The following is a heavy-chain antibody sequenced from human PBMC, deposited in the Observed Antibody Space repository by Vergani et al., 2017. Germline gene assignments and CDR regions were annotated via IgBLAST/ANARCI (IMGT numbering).Heavy chain of an antibody. Sequence: EVQMVESGGGLVKPGGSLRLSCVASGFTFSHYSMNWVRQAPGKGLEWVSSISGNNDDVYYADSVKGRFTISRDNAKNSLYLDMSSLRAEDTAVYYCARAAIAVAGTGAWRHFDYWGQGTLVTVSS. CDR3: ARAAIAVAGTGAWRHFDY. CDR2: ISGNNDDV. V-gene: IGHV3-21*01. CDR1: GFTFSHYS. J-gene: IGHJ4*02. D-gene: IGHD6-19*01.